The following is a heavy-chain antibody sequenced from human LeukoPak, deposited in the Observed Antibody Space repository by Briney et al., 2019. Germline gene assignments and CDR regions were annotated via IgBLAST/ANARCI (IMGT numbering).Heavy chain of an antibody. CDR1: GGSISSYY. Sequence: SETLSLTCTVSGGSISSYYWSWIRQPPGKGLEWIGYIYYSGSTNYNPSLKSRVTISVDTSKNQFSLKLSSVTAADTAVYYCARRPSGYDSIFDYWGQGTLVTVSS. CDR3: ARRPSGYDSIFDY. J-gene: IGHJ4*02. V-gene: IGHV4-59*08. D-gene: IGHD5-12*01. CDR2: IYYSGST.